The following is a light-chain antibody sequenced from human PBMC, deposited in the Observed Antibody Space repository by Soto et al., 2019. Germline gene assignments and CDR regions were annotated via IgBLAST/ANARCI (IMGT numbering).Light chain of an antibody. V-gene: IGKV3-20*01. CDR1: QSVSSSY. J-gene: IGKJ4*02. CDR3: QQYVSSPRLT. CDR2: GAS. Sequence: EIVLTQSPGTLSLSPGERATLSCRASQSVSSSYLAWYQQKPGQAPRLLIYGASSRATGIPDRFSGSGSGTDFTLTISRLKPEEFAVYCCQQYVSSPRLTIGGGSKVEI.